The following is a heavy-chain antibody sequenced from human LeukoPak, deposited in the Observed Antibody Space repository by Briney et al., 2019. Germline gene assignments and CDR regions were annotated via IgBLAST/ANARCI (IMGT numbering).Heavy chain of an antibody. D-gene: IGHD3-10*01. CDR3: ARKVAGSYPEEYFDY. Sequence: ASVKVSCKASGYTFTGYYMHWVRQAPGQGLEWMGRINPNSGGTNYAQKFQGRVTMTRDTSISTAYMELSRLRSDDTAVYYCARKVAGSYPEEYFDYWGQGTLVTVSS. CDR2: INPNSGGT. V-gene: IGHV1-2*06. CDR1: GYTFTGYY. J-gene: IGHJ4*02.